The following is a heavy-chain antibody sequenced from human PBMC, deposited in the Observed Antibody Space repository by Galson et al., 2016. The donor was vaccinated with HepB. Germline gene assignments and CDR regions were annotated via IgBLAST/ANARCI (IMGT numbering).Heavy chain of an antibody. CDR2: LSFDGSAR. D-gene: IGHD3-10*01. CDR3: ARGSWAPFES. Sequence: SLRLSCAASGFSFSSVWMHWVRQAPGKGLVWVSGLSFDGSARRYADSVKSRFTISRDNAKNTLYLEMTSLSAEDTAVYYCARGSWAPFESWGQGTLVTVFS. J-gene: IGHJ5*01. CDR1: GFSFSSVW. V-gene: IGHV3-74*01.